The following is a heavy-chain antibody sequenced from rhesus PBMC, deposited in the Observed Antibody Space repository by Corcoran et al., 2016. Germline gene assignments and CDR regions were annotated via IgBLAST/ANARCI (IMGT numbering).Heavy chain of an antibody. V-gene: IGHV4-173*01. CDR2: ISSSSGST. J-gene: IGHJ4*01. CDR1: GGSLRRNY. D-gene: IGHD6-13*01. Sequence: QLPLQESGPGLVKPSEPLALTCPVSGGSLRRNYLTWIRQSPGKGLEWLGRISSSSGSTDYNPSLKSRVTISTDTSKNQCSLKLTSVTAADTAVYFCASDWSSRYWGQGVLVTVSS. CDR3: ASDWSSRY.